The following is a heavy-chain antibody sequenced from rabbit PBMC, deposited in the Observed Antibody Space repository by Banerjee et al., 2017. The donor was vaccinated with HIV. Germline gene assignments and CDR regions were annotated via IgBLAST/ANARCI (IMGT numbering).Heavy chain of an antibody. CDR3: AREDGVGSGYPTRLDL. J-gene: IGHJ3*01. CDR2: IDTGSGSA. V-gene: IGHV1S40*01. Sequence: QSLEESGGDLVKPGASLTLTCTASGFSFSSGYYMYWVRQAPGKGLEWIACIDTGSGSAWYASWVNGRFTISKTSSTTVTLQMTSLTAADTATHFCAREDGVGSGYPTRLDLWAQGPWSPS. CDR1: GFSFSSGYY. D-gene: IGHD1-1*01.